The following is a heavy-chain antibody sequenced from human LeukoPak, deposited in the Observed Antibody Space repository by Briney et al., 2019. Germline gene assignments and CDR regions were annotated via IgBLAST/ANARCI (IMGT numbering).Heavy chain of an antibody. V-gene: IGHV4-61*02. CDR2: IYTSGST. CDR1: GGSISGGSYY. CDR3: ARLRRSWSPYYYYYMDV. J-gene: IGHJ6*03. D-gene: IGHD6-13*01. Sequence: PSETLSLTCTVSGGSISGGSYYWSWIRQPAGKGLEWIGRIYTSGSTYYNPSLKSRVTISVDTSKNQFSLKLSSVTAADTAVYYCARLRRSWSPYYYYYMDVWGKGTTVTISS.